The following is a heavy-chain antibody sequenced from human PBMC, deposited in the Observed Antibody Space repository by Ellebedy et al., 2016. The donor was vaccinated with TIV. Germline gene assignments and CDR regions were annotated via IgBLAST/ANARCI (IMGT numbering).Heavy chain of an antibody. CDR3: AGEFRYDFWRGPLDH. D-gene: IGHD3-3*01. V-gene: IGHV4-59*11. Sequence: SETLSLTCTVSLGSIGSHYWTWIRQPPGKGLEWIGDIYYTGSTSYSPSLTGRVTISIDTPKSQFSLKVTSVTAADTAVYYCAGEFRYDFWRGPLDHWGQGTLVTVSS. CDR1: LGSIGSHY. J-gene: IGHJ4*02. CDR2: IYYTGST.